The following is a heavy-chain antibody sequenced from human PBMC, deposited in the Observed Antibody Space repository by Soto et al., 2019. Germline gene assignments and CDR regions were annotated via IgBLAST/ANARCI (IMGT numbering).Heavy chain of an antibody. J-gene: IGHJ4*02. Sequence: PSETLSLTCSVSGGSVSDKTYYWSWIRQPPGKRLEWIGYVYYSGTTNYNPSLKSRVTISVDLSKNRFSLRLSSVTIAGTALYYCARTTTVPNTLRSRYFFDYWGQGTLVTVSS. D-gene: IGHD4-17*01. CDR3: ARTTTVPNTLRSRYFFDY. CDR1: GGSVSDKTYY. V-gene: IGHV4-61*01. CDR2: VYYSGTT.